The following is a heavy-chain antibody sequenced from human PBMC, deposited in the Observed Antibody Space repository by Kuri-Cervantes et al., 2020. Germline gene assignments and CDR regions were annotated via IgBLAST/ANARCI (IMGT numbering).Heavy chain of an antibody. Sequence: GESLKISCAASGCTFDDYGMSWVRQAPGKGLEWVSGINWNGDSTSYADSVKGRFTISRDNTKNTLYLQMNSLRPEDAALYYCTRENISLDYWGQGTLVTVSS. CDR1: GCTFDDYG. CDR2: INWNGDST. V-gene: IGHV3-20*04. CDR3: TRENISLDY. J-gene: IGHJ4*02. D-gene: IGHD3-3*02.